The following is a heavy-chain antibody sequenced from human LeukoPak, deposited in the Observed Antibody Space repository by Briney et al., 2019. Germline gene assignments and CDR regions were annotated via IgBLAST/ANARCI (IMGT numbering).Heavy chain of an antibody. J-gene: IGHJ4*02. CDR3: ARVGTYGSGSYLSWLDY. V-gene: IGHV4-59*01. CDR1: GGSISSYY. CDR2: IYYSGST. D-gene: IGHD3-10*01. Sequence: SATLSLTCTVSGGSISSYYWSWIRQPPGKGLEWIGYIYYSGSTNYNPSLKSRVTISVDTSKNQFSLKLSSVTAADTAVYYCARVGTYGSGSYLSWLDYWGQGTLVTVSS.